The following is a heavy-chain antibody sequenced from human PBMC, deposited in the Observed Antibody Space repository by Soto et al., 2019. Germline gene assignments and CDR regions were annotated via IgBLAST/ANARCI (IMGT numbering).Heavy chain of an antibody. D-gene: IGHD5-18*01. Sequence: PGGSLRLSCAASGFTFSSYSMNWVRQAPGKGLEWVSSTSSSSSYIYYADSVKGRFTISRDNAKNSLYLQMNSLRAEDTAVYYCARTPSSEYSYGFREDYWGQGTLVTVSS. J-gene: IGHJ4*02. V-gene: IGHV3-21*01. CDR1: GFTFSSYS. CDR3: ARTPSSEYSYGFREDY. CDR2: TSSSSSYI.